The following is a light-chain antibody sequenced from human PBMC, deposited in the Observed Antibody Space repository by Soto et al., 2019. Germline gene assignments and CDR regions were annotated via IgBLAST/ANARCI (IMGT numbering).Light chain of an antibody. CDR3: QQYNNWLWT. Sequence: EIVMTQSPATLSVSPGERATLSCRASQNISSNLAWYQQKPGQAPRVLIDGASTRAPGIPARFSGSGSGTEFTLTISSLQSEDFAVYYCQQYNNWLWTFGQGTKVEIK. CDR2: GAS. CDR1: QNISSN. J-gene: IGKJ1*01. V-gene: IGKV3-15*01.